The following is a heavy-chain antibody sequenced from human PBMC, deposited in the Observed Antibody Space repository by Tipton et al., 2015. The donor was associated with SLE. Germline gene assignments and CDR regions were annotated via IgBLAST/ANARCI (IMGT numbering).Heavy chain of an antibody. CDR3: ARDEYRYDGTGYHLLGHFDY. CDR2: IYFSGNT. CDR1: GGTITTSSYY. Sequence: TLSLTCSVSGGTITTSSYYWAWIRQPPGKGLEWIASIYFSGNTYYNPSLKNRVTISVDTSRNQFSLSLSSVAAADTAVYYCARDEYRYDGTGYHLLGHFDYWGQGTLVTVSS. V-gene: IGHV4-39*07. J-gene: IGHJ4*02. D-gene: IGHD3-22*01.